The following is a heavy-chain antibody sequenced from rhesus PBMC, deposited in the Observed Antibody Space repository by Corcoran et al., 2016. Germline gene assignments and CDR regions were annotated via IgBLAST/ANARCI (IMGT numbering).Heavy chain of an antibody. Sequence: QVQLQESGPGVVKPSETLSLTCAVSGGSISDSYRWSWIRQPPGKGLEWIGYIYGSSTSTNYNPSLKSRVTISKDTSKNQFSLKLSSVTAADTAVYYCARDGYSNPFDYWGHGVLVTVSS. CDR3: ARDGYSNPFDY. D-gene: IGHD5-24*01. J-gene: IGHJ4*01. CDR1: GGSISDSYR. CDR2: IYGSSTST. V-gene: IGHV4S10*01.